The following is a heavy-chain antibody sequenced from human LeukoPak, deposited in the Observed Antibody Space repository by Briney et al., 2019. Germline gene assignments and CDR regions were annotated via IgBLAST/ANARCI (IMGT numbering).Heavy chain of an antibody. CDR1: GYTFTGYY. D-gene: IGHD3-10*01. CDR2: INPNSGGT. Sequence: ASVKVSCKASGYTFTGYYMHGVRQAPGQGLEWMGWINPNSGGTNYAQKFQGRVTMTRDTSISTAYLELSRLRSDDTAVYYCARVRVDYYGSGSYSYWGQGTLVTVSS. J-gene: IGHJ4*02. V-gene: IGHV1-2*02. CDR3: ARVRVDYYGSGSYSY.